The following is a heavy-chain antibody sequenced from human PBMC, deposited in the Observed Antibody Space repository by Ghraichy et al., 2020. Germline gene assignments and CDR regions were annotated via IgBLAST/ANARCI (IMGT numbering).Heavy chain of an antibody. J-gene: IGHJ3*02. D-gene: IGHD4-23*01. CDR3: ARGRWDAFDI. CDR1: GGPLTRGSYC. V-gene: IGHV4-61*02. CDR2: VCASGTT. Sequence: SQTLSLTCTVSGGPLTRGSYCWTWIRQPAGRGLEWIGRVCASGTTIYSPSLKSRVTISADMSSQFSLKLTSVTASDAAVYYCARGRWDAFDIWGQGTTVIVS.